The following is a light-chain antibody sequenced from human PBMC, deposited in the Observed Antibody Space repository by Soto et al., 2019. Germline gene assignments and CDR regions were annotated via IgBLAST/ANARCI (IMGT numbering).Light chain of an antibody. CDR2: SAS. CDR3: QKYDSAPT. V-gene: IGKV1-27*01. J-gene: IGKJ1*01. CDR1: RGIGNA. Sequence: DIQMTQSPSSLSASVGDRVTITCRPSRGIGNASAWYQQKPGTVPKLLIHSASTLQSGVPSRFSGSGSGTDLTLTISSLKNEDVASYYCQKYDSAPTFGPGTKVDSK.